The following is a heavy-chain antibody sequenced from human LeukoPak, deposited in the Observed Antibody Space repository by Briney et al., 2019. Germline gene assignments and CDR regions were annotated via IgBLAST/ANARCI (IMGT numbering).Heavy chain of an antibody. V-gene: IGHV3-66*01. D-gene: IGHD3-16*02. CDR1: GFTVSSNY. CDR3: ARDIGGRDYVWGSYRYTFDY. CDR2: IYSGDNT. J-gene: IGHJ4*02. Sequence: GGSLRLPCAASGFTVSSNYMSWVRQAPGKGLEWVSVIYSGDNTYYADSVKGRFTISRDISKNTLYLQMNSLRAEDTAVYYCARDIGGRDYVWGSYRYTFDYWGQGTLVTVSS.